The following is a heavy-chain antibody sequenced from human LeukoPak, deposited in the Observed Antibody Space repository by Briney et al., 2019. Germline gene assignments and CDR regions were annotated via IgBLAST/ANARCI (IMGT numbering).Heavy chain of an antibody. CDR2: IYHNGST. D-gene: IGHD1-26*01. J-gene: IGHJ4*02. CDR3: ARGKSRGSHIDY. Sequence: SETLSLTCTVSGYSISSGYYWGWIRQPPGKGLEWIGSIYHNGSTYYNPSLKSRVTISVDTSKNQFSLKLRSVTAADTAVYYCARGKSRGSHIDYWGQGTLVTVSS. V-gene: IGHV4-38-2*02. CDR1: GYSISSGYY.